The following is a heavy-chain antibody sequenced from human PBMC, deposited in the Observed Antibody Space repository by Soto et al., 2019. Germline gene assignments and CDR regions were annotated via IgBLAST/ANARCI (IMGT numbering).Heavy chain of an antibody. CDR3: APRQRFGEFNNWFDP. Sequence: QITLKESGPTLVKPTQTLTLTCTFSGFSLSTSGVGVGWIRQPPGKALEWLALIYWDDDKRYSPSLKSRLILTQDNSKTQVLLTMTNMDPVDTATYYCAPRQRFGEFNNWFDPWGQGTLVTVSS. J-gene: IGHJ5*02. CDR1: GFSLSTSGVG. V-gene: IGHV2-5*02. D-gene: IGHD3-10*01. CDR2: IYWDDDK.